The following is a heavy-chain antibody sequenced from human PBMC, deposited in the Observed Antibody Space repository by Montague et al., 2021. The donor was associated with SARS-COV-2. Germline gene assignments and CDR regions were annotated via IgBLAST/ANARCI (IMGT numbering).Heavy chain of an antibody. D-gene: IGHD6-19*01. CDR1: GGSISSSSYY. V-gene: IGHV4-39*01. J-gene: IGHJ4*02. Sequence: SETLSLTCTVSGGSISSSSYYWAWIRQPPGKGLEWIGSIYCRGSTYYNPSLKSRVIISVDTSKNQLSLKLSSVTAADTAVYYCATQEDPSGWIPGPFDFWGQGTLLTVSS. CDR3: ATQEDPSGWIPGPFDF. CDR2: IYCRGST.